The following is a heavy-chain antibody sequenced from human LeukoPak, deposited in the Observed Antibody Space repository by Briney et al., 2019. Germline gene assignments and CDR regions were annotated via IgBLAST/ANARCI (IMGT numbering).Heavy chain of an antibody. V-gene: IGHV3-33*01. J-gene: IGHJ6*02. CDR1: GFTFSSYG. D-gene: IGHD1-26*01. Sequence: PGGSLRLSCAASGFTFSSYGMHWVRQAPGKGLEWVAVIWYDGSNKYYADSVKGRFTISRDNSKNTLYLQMNSLRAEDTAVYYCARDPSGSYYTYYYYYGMDVWGQGTTVIVSS. CDR2: IWYDGSNK. CDR3: ARDPSGSYYTYYYYYGMDV.